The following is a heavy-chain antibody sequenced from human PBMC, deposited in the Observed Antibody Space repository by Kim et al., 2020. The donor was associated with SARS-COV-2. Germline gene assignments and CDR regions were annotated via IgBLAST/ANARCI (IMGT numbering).Heavy chain of an antibody. J-gene: IGHJ4*02. V-gene: IGHV3-33*01. D-gene: IGHD6-13*01. CDR3: ALIAAAGTAFDY. CDR1: GFTFSSYG. CDR2: IWYDGSNK. Sequence: GGSLRLSCAASGFTFSSYGMHWVRQAPGKGLEWVAVIWYDGSNKYYADSVKGRFTISRDNSKNTLYLQMNSLRAEDTAVYYCALIAAAGTAFDYWGQGTLVTVSS.